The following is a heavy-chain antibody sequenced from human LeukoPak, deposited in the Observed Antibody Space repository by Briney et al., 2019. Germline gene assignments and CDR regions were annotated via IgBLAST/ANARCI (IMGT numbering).Heavy chain of an antibody. CDR1: GFTLSTYA. V-gene: IGHV3-48*04. CDR3: AKDRWLQGYFDY. CDR2: ISSSGSTI. D-gene: IGHD5-24*01. J-gene: IGHJ4*02. Sequence: GGSLRLSCAASGFTLSTYAMSWVRQAPGKGLEWVSYISSSGSTIYYADSVKGRFTISRDNAKNSLYLQMNSLRAEDTAVYYCAKDRWLQGYFDYWGQGTLVTVSS.